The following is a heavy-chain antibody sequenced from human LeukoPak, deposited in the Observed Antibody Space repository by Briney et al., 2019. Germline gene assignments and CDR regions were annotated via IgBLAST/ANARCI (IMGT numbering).Heavy chain of an antibody. CDR2: IYSSGTT. D-gene: IGHD1/OR15-1a*01. V-gene: IGHV4-59*13. Sequence: PSETLSLTCIVSGGSISSYYWSWIWQPPGKGLEWIGNIYSSGTTNYNPSLKSRVTISMDTSKNQYSLKLSSVTVAATAVYYCARRNIWSPLYLSHWGQGTLVTVSS. J-gene: IGHJ4*02. CDR1: GGSISSYY. CDR3: ARRNIWSPLYLSH.